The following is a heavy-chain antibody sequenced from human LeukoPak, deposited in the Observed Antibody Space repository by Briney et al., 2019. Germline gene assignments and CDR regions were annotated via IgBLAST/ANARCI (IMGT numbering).Heavy chain of an antibody. J-gene: IGHJ4*02. V-gene: IGHV3-13*01. CDR1: GFTFSDYD. CDR3: ARVAKERVGGVYYFDY. Sequence: PGGSLRLSCAASGFTFSDYDMHWVRQATGKGLEWVSAIGTAGDTYYTGSVKGRFPISRENAKNSFYLQMNSLRAGDTAVYYCARVAKERVGGVYYFDYWGQGTLVTVSS. CDR2: IGTAGDT. D-gene: IGHD1-1*01.